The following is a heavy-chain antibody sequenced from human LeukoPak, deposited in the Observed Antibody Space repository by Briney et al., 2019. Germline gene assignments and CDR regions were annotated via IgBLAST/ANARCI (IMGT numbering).Heavy chain of an antibody. Sequence: SETLSLTCTVAGGSISSYYWSWIRQPAGKGPEWIGRVYVSGSTNYSPSFESRVTMSMDTSKNQVSLQLTSVTAADTAVYYCARDSGSGTYYWGQGTLVTVSS. CDR1: GGSISSYY. V-gene: IGHV4-4*07. D-gene: IGHD6-19*01. CDR3: ARDSGSGTYY. J-gene: IGHJ4*02. CDR2: VYVSGST.